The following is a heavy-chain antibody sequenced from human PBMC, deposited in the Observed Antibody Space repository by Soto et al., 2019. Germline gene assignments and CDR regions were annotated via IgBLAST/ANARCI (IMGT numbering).Heavy chain of an antibody. CDR2: ISYEGSDK. CDR3: ARDRRGGVITSYYFEY. J-gene: IGHJ4*02. Sequence: GGSLRLSCAASGFTFSNYAMHWVRQAPGKGLEWVAVISYEGSDKYYSDSVKGRFTISRDNSKNTVYLHMNSLRAEDTAVYYCARDRRGGVITSYYFEYWGQGTLVTVSS. D-gene: IGHD3-3*01. V-gene: IGHV3-30*04. CDR1: GFTFSNYA.